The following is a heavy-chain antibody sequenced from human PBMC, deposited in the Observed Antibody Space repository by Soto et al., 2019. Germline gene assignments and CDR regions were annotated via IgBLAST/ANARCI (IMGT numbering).Heavy chain of an antibody. CDR2: IIPILGIA. CDR1: GGTFSSYT. V-gene: IGHV1-69*02. Sequence: QVQLVQSGAEVKKPGSSVKVSCKASGGTFSSYTISWVRQAPGQGLEWMGRIIPILGIANYAQKFQGRVTITADESTRTAYMELSRLRSEDTAVYYCASGLVLTFNYWGQGTLVTVSS. D-gene: IGHD3-9*01. CDR3: ASGLVLTFNY. J-gene: IGHJ4*02.